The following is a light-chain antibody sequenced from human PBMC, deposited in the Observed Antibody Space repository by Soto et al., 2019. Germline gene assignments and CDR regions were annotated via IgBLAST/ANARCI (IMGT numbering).Light chain of an antibody. CDR1: QSIANS. J-gene: IGKJ5*01. Sequence: EIVLTQSPGTLSLSPGERASLSCRASQSIANSLAWYQQKPGQAPRLLIFGASNRATGIPDRFSGSGSGTDFTLTISRLEPEDFAVYYCQQYGSSPRITFGQGTRLEIK. CDR2: GAS. V-gene: IGKV3-20*01. CDR3: QQYGSSPRIT.